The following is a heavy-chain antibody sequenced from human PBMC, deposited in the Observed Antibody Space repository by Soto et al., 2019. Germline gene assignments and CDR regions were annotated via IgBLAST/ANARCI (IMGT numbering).Heavy chain of an antibody. J-gene: IGHJ4*02. CDR1: GVRFSSYS. CDR2: ITPTGDGT. D-gene: IGHD3-22*01. CDR3: ATMSGYLEY. Sequence: PAGSLRLSCAGSGVRFSSYSMSWVRQTPGKGLEWVAAITPTGDGTYYADSVKGRFTISRDNSKKTHYLQMTSLRAEDTAVYYCATMSGYLEYWGQGT. V-gene: IGHV3-23*01.